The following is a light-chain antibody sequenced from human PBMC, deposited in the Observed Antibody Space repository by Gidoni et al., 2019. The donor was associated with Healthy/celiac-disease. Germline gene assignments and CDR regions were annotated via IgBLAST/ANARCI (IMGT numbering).Light chain of an antibody. CDR3: SSYTSSSTLSYV. CDR2: DVS. CDR1: RRDVGGYNY. J-gene: IGLJ1*01. V-gene: IGLV2-14*03. Sequence: QSALTQPASVSASPGQSITISCTGTRRDVGGYNYVSWYQQHPGKAPKLMIYDVSNRPSGVANRFSGSKSGNTASLTISGLQAEDEADYYCSSYTSSSTLSYVFGTGTKVTVL.